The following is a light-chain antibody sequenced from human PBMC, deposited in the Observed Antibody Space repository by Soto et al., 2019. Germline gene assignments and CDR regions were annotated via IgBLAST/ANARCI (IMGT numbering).Light chain of an antibody. CDR1: QSISSY. Sequence: DIQMTQSPSSLSASVGDRVTITCRASQSISSYLNWYQQKPGKAPKLLIYAASNLQSGVPLRFSGSGSGTDFTLTIISLQPEDFATYYCQQSYSTPTFGPGTKVDIK. CDR3: QQSYSTPT. V-gene: IGKV1-39*01. J-gene: IGKJ3*01. CDR2: AAS.